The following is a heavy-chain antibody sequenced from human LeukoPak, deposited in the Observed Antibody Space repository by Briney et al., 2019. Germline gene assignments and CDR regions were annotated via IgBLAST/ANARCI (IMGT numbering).Heavy chain of an antibody. Sequence: GGSLRLSCAASGFTFSSYSMNWVRQAPGKGLEWVSSISSSSSYIYYADSVKGRFTISRDNAKNSLYLQMNSLRAEDTAVYYCARDQRDYYDSSGYYYEQKKYYGMDVWGQGTTVTVSS. CDR1: GFTFSSYS. D-gene: IGHD3-22*01. J-gene: IGHJ6*02. CDR2: ISSSSSYI. CDR3: ARDQRDYYDSSGYYYEQKKYYGMDV. V-gene: IGHV3-21*01.